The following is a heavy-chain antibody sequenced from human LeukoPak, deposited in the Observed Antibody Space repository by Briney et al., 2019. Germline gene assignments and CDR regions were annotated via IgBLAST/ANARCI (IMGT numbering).Heavy chain of an antibody. CDR3: ARANFLYCSSTSCLFDY. Sequence: GASVKVPCKASGYTFTDYYMHWVRQAPGQGFEWMGWINPNDGDTYYAQKFRGRVTMTRDTSISTAHMEVSRLRSDDTAVYYCARANFLYCSSTSCLFDYWGQGTLVTVSS. CDR1: GYTFTDYY. J-gene: IGHJ4*02. CDR2: INPNDGDT. D-gene: IGHD2-2*01. V-gene: IGHV1-2*02.